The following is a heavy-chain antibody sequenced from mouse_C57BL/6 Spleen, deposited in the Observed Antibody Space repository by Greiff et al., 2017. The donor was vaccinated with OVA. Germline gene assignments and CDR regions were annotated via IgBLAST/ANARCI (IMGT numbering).Heavy chain of an antibody. V-gene: IGHV14-1*01. CDR3: TTWEYYDYDAFAY. D-gene: IGHD2-4*01. CDR2: IDPEDGDT. Sequence: VQLQQSGAELVRPGASVKLSCTASGFNIKDYCMHWVKQRPEQGLEWIGRIDPEDGDTDYAPKFQGKATLTADTSSNTAYMQLSSLTSEDSAVYYCTTWEYYDYDAFAYWGQGTLVTVSA. J-gene: IGHJ3*01. CDR1: GFNIKDYC.